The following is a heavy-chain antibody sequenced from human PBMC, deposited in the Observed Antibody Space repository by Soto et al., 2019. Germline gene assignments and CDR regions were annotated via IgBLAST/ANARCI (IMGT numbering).Heavy chain of an antibody. D-gene: IGHD2-21*01. Sequence: PGGSMRLSCAASGFSFSSSTMYWVRQAPGKGLEWVALISYDKSNKYYAESVKGRFTISRDNSKNTLYLEMDSLRAEDTAVYYCAKDRAYRHYYYAMDVWGKGTTGTVSS. CDR1: GFSFSSST. CDR2: ISYDKSNK. CDR3: AKDRAYRHYYYAMDV. V-gene: IGHV3-30*18. J-gene: IGHJ6*04.